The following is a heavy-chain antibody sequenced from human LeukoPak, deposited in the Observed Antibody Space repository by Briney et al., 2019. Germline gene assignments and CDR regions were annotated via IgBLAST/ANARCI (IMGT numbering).Heavy chain of an antibody. CDR3: ASYLTSIPSGMDV. CDR2: ISTDGSST. J-gene: IGHJ6*02. Sequence: GGSLRLSCAASGFTFSRYWMHWLRQAPGKGPVWVSRISTDGSSTSYADSVKGRFTISRDNGKNTLYLQMNSLRAEDTAVYYCASYLTSIPSGMDVWGQGTTVTVSS. D-gene: IGHD2/OR15-2a*01. CDR1: GFTFSRYW. V-gene: IGHV3-74*01.